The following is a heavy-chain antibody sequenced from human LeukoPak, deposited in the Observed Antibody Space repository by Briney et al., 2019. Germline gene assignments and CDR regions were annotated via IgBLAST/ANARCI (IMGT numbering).Heavy chain of an antibody. V-gene: IGHV1-8*01. CDR2: MNPYSGNT. J-gene: IGHJ4*02. CDR3: ARGGGYSFGPYDN. CDR1: GYTFTSYD. Sequence: ASVKVSCKASGYTFTSYDINWVRQATGQGLEWMGWMNPYSGNTGFAQRFQGRVSMARNTSISTAYMELTNRRSDDRAVYYCARGGGYSFGPYDNWGQGTLVTVSS. D-gene: IGHD5-18*01.